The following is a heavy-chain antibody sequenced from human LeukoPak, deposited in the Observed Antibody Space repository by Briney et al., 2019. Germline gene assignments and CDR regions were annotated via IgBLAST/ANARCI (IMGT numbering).Heavy chain of an antibody. CDR1: GFMFGNHG. J-gene: IGHJ3*01. CDR2: SGPSGGTR. V-gene: IGHV3-48*04. Sequence: GGSLRLSCEGSGFMFGNHGLIWVRQAPGKGLYWLSFSGPSGGTRLYADSVKGRFTISKDNAENSVFLQMNSLRVEDTAVYYCARVSPMTDGAFDLWGQGVMVTVSS. D-gene: IGHD2-21*02. CDR3: ARVSPMTDGAFDL.